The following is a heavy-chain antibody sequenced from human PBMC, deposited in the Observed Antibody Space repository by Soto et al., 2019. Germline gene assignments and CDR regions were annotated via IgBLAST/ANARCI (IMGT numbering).Heavy chain of an antibody. Sequence: GGSLRLSCAASGFTFSSYAMSWVRQAPGKGLEWVSVISGGSTNTNYADSVKGRFTISRDNSKHTVYLQMNGLRAEDTALYYCARQGSRWTSGPGSYYDYWGHGTLVTVSS. J-gene: IGHJ4*01. D-gene: IGHD3-10*01. V-gene: IGHV3-23*01. CDR2: ISGGSTNT. CDR3: ARQGSRWTSGPGSYYDY. CDR1: GFTFSSYA.